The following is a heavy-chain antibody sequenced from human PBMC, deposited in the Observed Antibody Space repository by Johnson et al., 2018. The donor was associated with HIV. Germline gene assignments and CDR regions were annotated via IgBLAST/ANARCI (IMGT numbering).Heavy chain of an antibody. CDR3: ARDPHSEYSSSSVQWDAFDI. CDR2: IKQDGRAK. V-gene: IGHV3-30*02. CDR1: GFTFSSYG. J-gene: IGHJ3*02. Sequence: QVQLVESGGGVVQPGGSLRLSCAASGFTFSSYGMHWVRQAPGKGLAWVATIKQDGRAKYYVDSVKGRFTHSRDNSKNTLYLQMDGLRAQDTAVYYCARDPHSEYSSSSVQWDAFDICGQGTMVTVSS. D-gene: IGHD6-6*01.